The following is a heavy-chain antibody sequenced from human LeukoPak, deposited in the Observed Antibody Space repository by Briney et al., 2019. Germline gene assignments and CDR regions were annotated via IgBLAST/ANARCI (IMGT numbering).Heavy chain of an antibody. CDR3: ARDGGHSADLDY. CDR2: IKQDGSER. D-gene: IGHD4-11*01. CDR1: GFTFSRHW. J-gene: IGHJ4*02. V-gene: IGHV3-7*01. Sequence: GCSLRLSCATSGFTFSRHWMSWVRQAPGKGPEWVANIKQDGSERYYVHSVKGRFTISRDNAKNSLYLQMNSLRAEDTAVYYCARDGGHSADLDYWGQGIPVTVSS.